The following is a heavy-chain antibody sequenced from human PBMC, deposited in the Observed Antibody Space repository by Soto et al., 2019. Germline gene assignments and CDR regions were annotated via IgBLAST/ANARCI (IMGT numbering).Heavy chain of an antibody. CDR2: IYYSGST. V-gene: IGHV4-31*03. CDR1: GGSISSGGYY. D-gene: IGHD4-17*01. CDR3: ARAETTVTTDAEYFQH. J-gene: IGHJ1*01. Sequence: SETLSLTCTVSGGSISSGGYYWSWIRQHPGKGLEWIGYIYYSGSTYYNPSLKSRVTISVDTSKNQFSLKLSSVTAADTAVYYCARAETTVTTDAEYFQHWGQGTQVTVSS.